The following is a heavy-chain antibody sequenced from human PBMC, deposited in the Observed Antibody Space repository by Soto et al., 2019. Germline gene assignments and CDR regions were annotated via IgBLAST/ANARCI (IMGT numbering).Heavy chain of an antibody. CDR3: ARIGSIENSSSWYRYY. Sequence: AATLSVACAGCGGDIGRDHWRSWVRRPPGTGLEWIGEVSHSGSTHSNPSLKSRVPISVDKSQTQFPLKLSSVTAADTAVYYCARIGSIENSSSWYRYYWGQRTLVPVS. CDR1: GGDIGRDHW. CDR2: VSHSGST. J-gene: IGHJ4*02. D-gene: IGHD6-13*01. V-gene: IGHV4-4*02.